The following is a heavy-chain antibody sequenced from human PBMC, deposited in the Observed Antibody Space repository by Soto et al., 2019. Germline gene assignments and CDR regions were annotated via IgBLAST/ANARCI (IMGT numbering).Heavy chain of an antibody. V-gene: IGHV1-18*04. D-gene: IGHD3-10*01. CDR1: GYTFTSYG. CDR3: ARDTGNYFDY. CDR2: ISGYNGNT. J-gene: IGHJ4*02. Sequence: QVQLVQSGGEVKKPGASVKVSCKASGYTFTSYGISWVRQAPGQGLEWMGWISGYNGNTNYAQKPQGRVTMTTDISTTTAYMEVRSLRSDDTAVYYCARDTGNYFDYWGQGTLVTVSS.